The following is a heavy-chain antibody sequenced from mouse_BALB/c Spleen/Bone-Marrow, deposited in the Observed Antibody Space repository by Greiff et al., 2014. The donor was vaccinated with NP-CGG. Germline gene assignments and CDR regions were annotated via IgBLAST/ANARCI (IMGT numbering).Heavy chain of an antibody. CDR3: ARDRGGQGYAMDY. CDR1: GFTFSDYY. J-gene: IGHJ4*01. CDR2: ISDGSTYT. V-gene: IGHV5-4*02. D-gene: IGHD3-3*01. Sequence: EVMLVESGGGLVKPGGSLKLSCAASGFTFSDYYMYWVRQTPEKRLEWVATISDGSTYTYYPDSVKGRFTISRDNAKNNLYLQMSSLKSEDTALYYCARDRGGQGYAMDYWGQGTSVTVSS.